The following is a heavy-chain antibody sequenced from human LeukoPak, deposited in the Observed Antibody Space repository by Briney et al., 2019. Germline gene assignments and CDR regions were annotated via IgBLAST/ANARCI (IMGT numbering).Heavy chain of an antibody. J-gene: IGHJ4*02. D-gene: IGHD3-10*01. Sequence: SETLSLTCAVYGGSFSGYYWSWIRQPPGKGLEWIGEINHSGSTNYNPSLKSRVTISVDTSKNQFSLKLSSATAADTAVYYCARDHREGPLWFGTYSNWGGQGTLVTVSS. CDR1: GGSFSGYY. CDR3: ARDHREGPLWFGTYSNW. V-gene: IGHV4-34*01. CDR2: INHSGST.